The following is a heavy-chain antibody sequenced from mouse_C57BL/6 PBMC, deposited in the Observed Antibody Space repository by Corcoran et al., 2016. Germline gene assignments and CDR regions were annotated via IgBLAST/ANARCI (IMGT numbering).Heavy chain of an antibody. Sequence: EVQLQQSGPVLVKPGASVKMSCKASGYTFTDYYMNWVKQSHGKSLEWIGVINPYNGGTSYNQKFKGKATLTVDKSSSTAYMELNSLTSEDSAVYYCARMDYYGSSSYYFDYWGQGTTLTVSS. CDR3: ARMDYYGSSSYYFDY. CDR1: GYTFTDYY. D-gene: IGHD1-1*01. V-gene: IGHV1-19*01. CDR2: INPYNGGT. J-gene: IGHJ2*01.